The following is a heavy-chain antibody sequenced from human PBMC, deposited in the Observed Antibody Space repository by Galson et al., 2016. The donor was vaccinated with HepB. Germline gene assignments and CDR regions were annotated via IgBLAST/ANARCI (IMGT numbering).Heavy chain of an antibody. V-gene: IGHV3-21*04. D-gene: IGHD2-15*01. Sequence: SLRLSCAASGFIFSSYSMNWVRQAPGKGLEWVSSISSSSNYIYYADSVKGRFTVSRDNSRNTLDLQMNSLRTEDTAVYFCVKDRPGPLVVVVAPDSFDCWGQGTLVTVSP. CDR2: ISSSSNYI. J-gene: IGHJ4*02. CDR3: VKDRPGPLVVVVAPDSFDC. CDR1: GFIFSSYS.